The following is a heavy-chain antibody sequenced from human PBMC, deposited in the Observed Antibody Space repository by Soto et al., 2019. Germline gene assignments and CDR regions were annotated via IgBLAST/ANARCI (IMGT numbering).Heavy chain of an antibody. CDR1: GYSFTSYW. D-gene: IGHD5-18*01. CDR2: FDPSDSYT. Sequence: PGESLKISFKGSGYSFTSYWISWVRQMPGKGLGWMGRFDPSDSYTNYSPSFQYHVTISADKPISTAYLQWSSLKAPHTAMCYCARHEEGGYSYGFPDLFDYWGQGTLVTVSS. CDR3: ARHEEGGYSYGFPDLFDY. V-gene: IGHV5-10-1*01. J-gene: IGHJ4*02.